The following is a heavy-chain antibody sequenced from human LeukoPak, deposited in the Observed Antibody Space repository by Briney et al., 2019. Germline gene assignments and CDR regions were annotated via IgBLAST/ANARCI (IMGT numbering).Heavy chain of an antibody. CDR1: GFTFSSYS. J-gene: IGHJ5*02. CDR3: AGTIFDILTGYYPWGAYPPKYNWFDP. CDR2: ISSSSSYI. V-gene: IGHV3-21*01. Sequence: PGGSLRLSCAASGFTFSSYSMNWVRQAPGKGLEWVSSISSSSSYIYYADSVKGRFTISRDNAKNSLYLQMNSLRAEDTAVYYCAGTIFDILTGYYPWGAYPPKYNWFDPWGQGTLVTVSS. D-gene: IGHD3-9*01.